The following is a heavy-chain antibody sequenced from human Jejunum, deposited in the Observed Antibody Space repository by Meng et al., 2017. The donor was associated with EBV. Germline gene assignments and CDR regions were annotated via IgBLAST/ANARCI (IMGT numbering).Heavy chain of an antibody. CDR3: ASDISTATFGY. CDR2: INTRTGNP. Sequence: QVQLVQSGSELKKPXXSVKVSCKASGYTFSRYAMNWVRQAPGQGLEWMGWINTRTGNPAYAQGFTGRFVFSLDTSVSTAYLQISSLKAEDTAVYYCASDISTATFGYWGQGTLVTVSS. V-gene: IGHV7-4-1*02. CDR1: GYTFSRYA. D-gene: IGHD2-21*02. J-gene: IGHJ4*02.